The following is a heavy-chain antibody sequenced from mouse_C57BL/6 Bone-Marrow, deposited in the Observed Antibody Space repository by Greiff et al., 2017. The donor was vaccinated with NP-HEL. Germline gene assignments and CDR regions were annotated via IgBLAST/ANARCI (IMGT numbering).Heavy chain of an antibody. Sequence: QVQLKQSGAELARPGASVKMSCKASGYTFTSYTMHWVKQRPGQGLEWIGYINPSSGYTKYNQKFKDKATLTADKSSSTAYMQLSSLTSEDSAVYYCARSYYYGSLGYWGQGTLVTVSA. CDR3: ARSYYYGSLGY. D-gene: IGHD1-1*01. CDR2: INPSSGYT. CDR1: GYTFTSYT. J-gene: IGHJ3*01. V-gene: IGHV1-4*01.